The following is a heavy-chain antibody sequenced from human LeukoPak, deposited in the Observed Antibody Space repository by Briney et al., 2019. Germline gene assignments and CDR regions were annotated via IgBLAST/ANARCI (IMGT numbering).Heavy chain of an antibody. J-gene: IGHJ4*02. Sequence: PGGSLRLSCAASGFTFSIYSMNWVRQAPGKGLGWISYISSGSSAIYYADSVKGRFTISRDNAKNSLYLQMNSLRDEDTAVYYCARPKRYSAYDCDYWGQGTLVTVSS. CDR3: ARPKRYSAYDCDY. CDR1: GFTFSIYS. V-gene: IGHV3-48*02. CDR2: ISSGSSAI. D-gene: IGHD5-12*01.